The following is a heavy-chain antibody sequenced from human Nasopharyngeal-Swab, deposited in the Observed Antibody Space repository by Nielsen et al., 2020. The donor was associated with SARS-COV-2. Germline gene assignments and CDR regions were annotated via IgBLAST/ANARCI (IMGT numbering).Heavy chain of an antibody. Sequence: GEALKISCAASGFTFSNYWMTWVRQAKGKGLEWVATIEDYGSEKYYVDSVKGRFTISRDNAKNSLYLQMNSLRAEDTAVYYCAREGSDSSGPGEYYYFYMDVWGKGTTVTVSS. CDR1: GFTFSNYW. CDR3: AREGSDSSGPGEYYYFYMDV. J-gene: IGHJ6*03. CDR2: IEDYGSEK. V-gene: IGHV3-7*01. D-gene: IGHD6-19*01.